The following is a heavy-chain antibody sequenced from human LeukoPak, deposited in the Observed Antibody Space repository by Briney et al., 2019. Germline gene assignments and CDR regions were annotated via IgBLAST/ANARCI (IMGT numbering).Heavy chain of an antibody. CDR3: ARRPLTIFAMDV. CDR1: GGSISSSSFY. J-gene: IGHJ6*02. CDR2: IYYTGSYTGTT. Sequence: SETLSLTCIVSGGSISSSSFYWGWTRQPPGKGLEWIGTIYYTGSYTGTTYYNPSLESRVTVSVDTSQNLCSLKLTSVTAADTAVYYCARRPLTIFAMDVWGQGTTVTVSS. V-gene: IGHV4-39*07. D-gene: IGHD3-3*01.